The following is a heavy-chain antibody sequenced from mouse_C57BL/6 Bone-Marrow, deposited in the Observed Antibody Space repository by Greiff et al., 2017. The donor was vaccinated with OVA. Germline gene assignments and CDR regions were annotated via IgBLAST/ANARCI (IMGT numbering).Heavy chain of an antibody. Sequence: QVQLKESGPELVKPGASVKISCKASGYAFSSSWMNWVKQRPGKGLEWIGRIYPGDGDTNYNGKFKGKATLTADKSSSTAYMQLSSLTSEDSAVYFCVRSGLYDGYFPGFAYWGQGTLVTVSA. CDR3: VRSGLYDGYFPGFAY. D-gene: IGHD2-3*01. J-gene: IGHJ3*01. V-gene: IGHV1-82*01. CDR1: GYAFSSSW. CDR2: IYPGDGDT.